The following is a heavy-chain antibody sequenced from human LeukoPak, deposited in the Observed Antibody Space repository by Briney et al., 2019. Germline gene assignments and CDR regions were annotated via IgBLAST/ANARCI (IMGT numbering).Heavy chain of an antibody. CDR2: ISYDGTNK. CDR3: AKGNPTYCDYVWGSYLFDY. CDR1: GFTFSAYG. Sequence: GGSLRLSCEASGFTFSAYGMHWVRQAPGKGLEWVAVISYDGTNKHYADSVKGRFTISRDNSKNTLYLQMNSLRAEDTAVYYCAKGNPTYCDYVWGSYLFDYWGQGTLVTVSS. V-gene: IGHV3-30*12. J-gene: IGHJ4*02. D-gene: IGHD3-16*01.